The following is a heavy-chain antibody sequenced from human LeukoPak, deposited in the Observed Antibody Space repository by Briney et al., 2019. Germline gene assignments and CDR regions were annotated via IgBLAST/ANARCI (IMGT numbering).Heavy chain of an antibody. CDR1: GYSISRGSY. D-gene: IGHD4-17*01. CDR3: ARAPYDYGDYDY. J-gene: IGHJ4*02. V-gene: IGHV4-38-2*01. CDR2: IYRSGST. Sequence: SETLSLTCAVSGYSISRGSYWGWIRQPPGKGLEWIGSIYRSGSTYYNPSLKTRVTISVDTSKNQFSLKLSSVTAADTAVYYCARAPYDYGDYDYWGQGTLVTVSS.